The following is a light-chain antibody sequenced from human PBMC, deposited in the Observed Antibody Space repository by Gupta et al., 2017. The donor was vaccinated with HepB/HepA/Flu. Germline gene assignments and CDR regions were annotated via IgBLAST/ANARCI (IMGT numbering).Light chain of an antibody. V-gene: IGLV2-14*03. Sequence: QSPLTQPASVSGSPGQSITIPCTGTSGDVGAYNYVSWYQQYPGKAPKVIIYDVSARPSGVSYRFSGSKSGNTASLTISGLQAEDEADYYCCLYRSSNTLFVFGTGTKVTVL. CDR3: CLYRSSNTLFV. CDR2: DVS. J-gene: IGLJ1*01. CDR1: SGDVGAYNY.